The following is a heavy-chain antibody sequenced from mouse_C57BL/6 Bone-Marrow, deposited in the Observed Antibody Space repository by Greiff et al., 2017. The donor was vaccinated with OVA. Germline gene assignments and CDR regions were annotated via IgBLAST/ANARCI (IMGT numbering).Heavy chain of an antibody. Sequence: QVTLKESGPGLLQSSQTLSLTCSFSGFSLTTSNMGVSWIRHPSGKGLEWLAHLNWDDAKRYNPSLKSRLTNSKHSSRNQIFLKITSVDTADTATYSCARKGSYGNRCYCGIDYEGQGTAVTVSS. V-gene: IGHV8-12*01. CDR3: ARKGSYGNRCYCGIDY. CDR1: GFSLTTSNMG. J-gene: IGHJ4*01. D-gene: IGHD1-1*01. CDR2: LNWDDAK.